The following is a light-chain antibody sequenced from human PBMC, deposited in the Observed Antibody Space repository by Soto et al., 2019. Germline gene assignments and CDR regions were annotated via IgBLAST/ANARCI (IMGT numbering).Light chain of an antibody. CDR1: QSVGSNY. J-gene: IGKJ1*01. Sequence: EIVLTQSPGTLSLSPGERATLSCRASQSVGSNYLAWYQQKPGQAPRLLIYGASSRATGIPDRFSGSGSGTDFTLTIRRLEPEEFAVYFCQQSAGSPRTFGQGTKVEPK. CDR2: GAS. CDR3: QQSAGSPRT. V-gene: IGKV3-20*01.